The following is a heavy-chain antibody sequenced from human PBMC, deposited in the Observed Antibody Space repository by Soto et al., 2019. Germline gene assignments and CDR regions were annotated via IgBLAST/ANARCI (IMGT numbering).Heavy chain of an antibody. V-gene: IGHV3-30-3*01. J-gene: IGHJ4*02. D-gene: IGHD3-22*01. CDR2: ISYDGSNK. CDR1: GFTFSSYA. CDR3: ARVRSPITMRRNHYFDY. Sequence: PGGSLRLSCAASGFTFSSYAMHWVRQAPGKGLEWVAVISYDGSNKYYADSVKGRFTISRDNSKNTLYLQMNSLRAEDTAVYYCARVRSPITMRRNHYFDYWGQGTLVTVSS.